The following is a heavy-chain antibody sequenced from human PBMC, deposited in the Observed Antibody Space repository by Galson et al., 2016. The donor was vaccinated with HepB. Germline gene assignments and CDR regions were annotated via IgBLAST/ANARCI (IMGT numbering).Heavy chain of an antibody. D-gene: IGHD3-9*01. CDR2: MNHRGSS. Sequence: SETLSLTCAVYGESFSGNYWSWIRQPPGKGLEWIGEMNHRGSSNYNPSLKSRVTISVDTSKNQFFLNLTSVTAADTAVYYCARSTIMKTGPDWVLDYWGQGTPVTASS. V-gene: IGHV4-34*01. CDR3: ARSTIMKTGPDWVLDY. CDR1: GESFSGNY. J-gene: IGHJ4*02.